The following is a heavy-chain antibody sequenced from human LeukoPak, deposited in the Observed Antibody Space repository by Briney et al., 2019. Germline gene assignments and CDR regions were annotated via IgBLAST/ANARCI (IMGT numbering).Heavy chain of an antibody. J-gene: IGHJ4*02. Sequence: SETLSLTCAVYGGSFSRYYWSWIRQPPGKGLEWIGEINHSGSTNYNPSLKSRVTISVDTSKNQFSLKLSSVTAADTAAYYCARRFFYSSGWYGFDYWGQGTLVTVSS. CDR1: GGSFSRYY. D-gene: IGHD6-19*01. CDR3: ARRFFYSSGWYGFDY. V-gene: IGHV4-34*01. CDR2: INHSGST.